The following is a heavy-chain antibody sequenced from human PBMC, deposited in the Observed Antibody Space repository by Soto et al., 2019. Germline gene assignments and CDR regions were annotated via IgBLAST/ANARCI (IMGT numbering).Heavy chain of an antibody. D-gene: IGHD3-3*01. CDR2: ISSSSSYI. J-gene: IGHJ4*02. CDR3: ARAWDTIFGVVIVPDY. CDR1: GFTFSSYS. Sequence: XESLRLSCAASGFTFSSYSMNGVRQAPGKGLEWVSSISSSSSYIYYADSVKGRFTISRDNAKNSLYLQMNSLRAEDTAVYYCARAWDTIFGVVIVPDYWGQGTLVTVSS. V-gene: IGHV3-21*01.